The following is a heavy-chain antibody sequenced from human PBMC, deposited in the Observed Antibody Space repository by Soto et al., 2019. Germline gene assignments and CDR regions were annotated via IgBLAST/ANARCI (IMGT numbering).Heavy chain of an antibody. CDR3: ATGGYSYGWGY. Sequence: EVHLVGSGGGLVQPGGSLRLSCVGSGFTFSNYWMHWVRQVPGKGPVWVSRVNPVGTASSYADFVKGRFTVSRDNAKNTLYLEMNSLSADDTAVYYCATGGYSYGWGYWGQGTLVTVSS. V-gene: IGHV3-74*01. J-gene: IGHJ4*02. D-gene: IGHD5-18*01. CDR1: GFTFSNYW. CDR2: VNPVGTAS.